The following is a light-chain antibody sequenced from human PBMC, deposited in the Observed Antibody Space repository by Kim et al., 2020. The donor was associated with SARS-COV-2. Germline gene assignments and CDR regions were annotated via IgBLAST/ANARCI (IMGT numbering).Light chain of an antibody. CDR2: AAS. V-gene: IGKV1-17*03. CDR3: LQHRSYPRT. Sequence: SASVGDTVTISCRASQDIKQNLVWFQQKPGQVPKRLIYAASRPQSGVPSRFSGSGSGTEFTLTITSLQPEDFATYYCLQHRSYPRTFGQGTKLEI. CDR1: QDIKQN. J-gene: IGKJ2*01.